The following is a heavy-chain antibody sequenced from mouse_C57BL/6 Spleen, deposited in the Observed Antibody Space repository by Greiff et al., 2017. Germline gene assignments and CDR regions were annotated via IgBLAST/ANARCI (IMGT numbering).Heavy chain of an antibody. CDR1: GFTFSDYY. V-gene: IGHV5-12*01. Sequence: EVQRVESGGGLVQPGGSLKLSCAASGFTFSDYYMYWVRQTPEKRLEWVAYISNGGGSTYYPDTVKGRFTISRDNAKNTLYLQMSRLKSEDTAMYYCASHIYYGNRYYAMDYWGQGTSVTVSS. CDR3: ASHIYYGNRYYAMDY. CDR2: ISNGGGST. J-gene: IGHJ4*01. D-gene: IGHD2-1*01.